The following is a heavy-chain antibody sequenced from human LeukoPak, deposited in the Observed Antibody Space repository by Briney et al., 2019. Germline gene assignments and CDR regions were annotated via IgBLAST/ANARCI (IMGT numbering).Heavy chain of an antibody. CDR1: GFTFTNYA. CDR2: ISGSGDST. CDR3: ARGNYDFWSGYYLDY. D-gene: IGHD3-3*01. J-gene: IGHJ4*02. V-gene: IGHV3-23*01. Sequence: GGSLRLSCAASGFTFTNYALSWVRQAPGKGLEWVSVISGSGDSTYYADSVKGRFTISRDNAKNTLYLQMNSLRAEDTAVYYCARGNYDFWSGYYLDYWGQGTLVTVSS.